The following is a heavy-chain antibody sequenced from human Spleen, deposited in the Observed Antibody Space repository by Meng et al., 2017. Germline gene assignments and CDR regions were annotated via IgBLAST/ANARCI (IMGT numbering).Heavy chain of an antibody. CDR2: INHSGST. V-gene: IGHV4-34*01. Sequence: QVQLQQWGAGLLKPSVTLSLTCAVYGGSFSGYYWSWIRQPPGKGLEWIGEINHSGSTNYNPSLKSRVTISVDTSKNQFSLKLSSVTAADTAVYYCASLPDLQSPFCSGGSCYSGWGQGTLVTVSS. CDR3: ASLPDLQSPFCSGGSCYSG. D-gene: IGHD2-15*01. J-gene: IGHJ4*02. CDR1: GGSFSGYY.